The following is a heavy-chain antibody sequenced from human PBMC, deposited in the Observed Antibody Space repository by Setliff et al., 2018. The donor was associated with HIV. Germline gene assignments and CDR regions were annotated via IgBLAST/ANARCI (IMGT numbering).Heavy chain of an antibody. CDR3: VGSGSFPDY. CDR2: INHSGRT. D-gene: IGHD3-10*01. J-gene: IGHJ4*02. CDR1: GGSFSGYY. V-gene: IGHV4-34*01. Sequence: SETLSLTCAVYGGSFSGYYWIWIRQPPGKGLEWIGEINHSGRTKYSPSLRSRVSISVDTSKTQFSLKLSSVTAADTAVYYCVGSGSFPDYWGQGTLVTVSS.